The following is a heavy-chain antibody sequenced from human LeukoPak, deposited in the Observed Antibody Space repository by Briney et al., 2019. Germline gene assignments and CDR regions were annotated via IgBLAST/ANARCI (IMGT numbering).Heavy chain of an antibody. CDR1: GGSLTSSSYY. CDR3: ASGRGYYYMDV. D-gene: IGHD3-10*01. Sequence: TSETLSLTCTVSGGSLTSSSYYWGWIRQPPGKGLEWIGSIYYSGSTYYKSSLKSRVTISVDTSKNQFSLKLSSVTAADTAVYYCASGRGYYYMDVWGKGTTVTISS. CDR2: IYYSGST. V-gene: IGHV4-39*07. J-gene: IGHJ6*03.